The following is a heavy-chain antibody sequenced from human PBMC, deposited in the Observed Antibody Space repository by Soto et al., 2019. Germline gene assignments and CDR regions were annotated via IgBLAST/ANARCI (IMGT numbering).Heavy chain of an antibody. CDR3: AREPSI. CDR2: IYYSGST. Sequence: PSETLSLTCTVSGGSISSGGYFWNWIRQHPGKGLEWIGYIYYSGSTYYNPPLKSRVTISLDTSKNQFSLKLNSVTAADTAVYYCAREPSIWGQGTLVTVSS. V-gene: IGHV4-31*03. CDR1: GGSISSGGYF. J-gene: IGHJ4*02.